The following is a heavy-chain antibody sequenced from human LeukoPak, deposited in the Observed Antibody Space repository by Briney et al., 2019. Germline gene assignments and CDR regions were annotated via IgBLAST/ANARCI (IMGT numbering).Heavy chain of an antibody. D-gene: IGHD3-3*01. V-gene: IGHV4-31*03. CDR1: GGSISSRGYY. CDR3: ARAGGFFSPFGY. J-gene: IGHJ4*02. Sequence: SETLSLTCTVSGGSISSRGYYWSWIRQHPGKGLEWIGYIYYSGSTYYNPSLKSRVTISVDTSKNQFSLKLSSVTAADTAVYYCARAGGFFSPFGYWGQGTLVTVSS. CDR2: IYYSGST.